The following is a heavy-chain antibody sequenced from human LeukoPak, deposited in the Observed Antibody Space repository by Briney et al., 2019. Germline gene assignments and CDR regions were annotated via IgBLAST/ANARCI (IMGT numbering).Heavy chain of an antibody. D-gene: IGHD4-23*01. V-gene: IGHV3-73*01. CDR1: GFTFSGSA. Sequence: GGSLKLSCAASGFTFSGSAMHWVRQASGKGLEWVGRIRSKANSYATAYAASVKGRFTISRDDSKNTAYLQMNSLKTEDTAVYYCTRRGGGNSSVDYWGQGTLSPSPQ. CDR3: TRRGGGNSSVDY. CDR2: IRSKANSYAT. J-gene: IGHJ4*02.